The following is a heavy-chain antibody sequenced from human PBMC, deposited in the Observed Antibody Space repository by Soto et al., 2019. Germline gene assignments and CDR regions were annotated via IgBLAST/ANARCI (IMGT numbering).Heavy chain of an antibody. V-gene: IGHV1-69*02. CDR1: GGTFSSYT. D-gene: IGHD5-12*01. J-gene: IGHJ4*02. Sequence: QVQLVQSGAEVKKPGSSVKVSCKASGGTFSSYTISWVRQAPGQGLEWMGRIIPILGIANYAQKFQGRVTISADKSTSTAYMELSSLRSEGPAVYYCARGGYGDYWGQGTLVTVSS. CDR3: ARGGYGDY. CDR2: IIPILGIA.